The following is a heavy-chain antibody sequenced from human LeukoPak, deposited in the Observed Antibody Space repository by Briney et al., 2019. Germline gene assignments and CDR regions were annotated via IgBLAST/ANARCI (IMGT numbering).Heavy chain of an antibody. D-gene: IGHD1-26*01. V-gene: IGHV4-34*01. J-gene: IGHJ4*02. CDR3: AIGLGGRDDC. CDR2: INHSGST. Sequence: SETLSLTCAIYGESFSISYWSWIRQPPGKGLEWIGEINHSGSTNCNPSLKSRVTLSVDTSKNQFSLNLSSVTAADTAVYYCAIGLGGRDDCRGQGTLVTVSS. CDR1: GESFSISY.